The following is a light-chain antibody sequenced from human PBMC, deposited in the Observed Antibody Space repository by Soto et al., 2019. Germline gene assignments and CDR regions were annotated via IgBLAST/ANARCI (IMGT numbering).Light chain of an antibody. CDR1: QSAGNF. CDR2: HIS. CDR3: QQHNQWPIT. J-gene: IGKJ5*01. Sequence: EIVMAQSPATLSVSPGETASLSCRASQSAGNFLAWYQQKPGQAPRLLIYHISTRATGIPARFSGSGSGTEFTLTINSLQSEDSAVYYCQQHNQWPITFGQGTRLEI. V-gene: IGKV3D-15*01.